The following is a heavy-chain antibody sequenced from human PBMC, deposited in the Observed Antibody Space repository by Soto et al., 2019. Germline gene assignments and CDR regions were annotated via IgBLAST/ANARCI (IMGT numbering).Heavy chain of an antibody. Sequence: QITLKESGPTLVKPTQTLTLTCTFSGFSLSTSGVALGWIRQPPGKALEWLALIYWDDDKRYSPSLKSRLTITKDTSKNQVVLTMTHMDPVDKATYYCAHRYPRIAARWFDPWGQGTLVTVSS. J-gene: IGHJ5*02. CDR3: AHRYPRIAARWFDP. V-gene: IGHV2-5*02. CDR1: GFSLSTSGVA. CDR2: IYWDDDK. D-gene: IGHD6-6*01.